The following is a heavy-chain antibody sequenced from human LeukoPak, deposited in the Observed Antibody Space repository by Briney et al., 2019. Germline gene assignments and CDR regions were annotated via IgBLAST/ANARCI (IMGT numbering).Heavy chain of an antibody. CDR2: ISAYNGNT. V-gene: IGHV1-18*01. Sequence: GASVKVSRQASGYTFTCYGSSWVRQAPGQGLEWMGWISAYNGNTNDAQKLQGRVTMTNDMSTSTDYLELSSLRSEDTAVYYCARDNSVRDEAWWFNPWGQGTLVTVSS. CDR3: ARDNSVRDEAWWFNP. CDR1: GYTFTCYG. J-gene: IGHJ5*02. D-gene: IGHD5-24*01.